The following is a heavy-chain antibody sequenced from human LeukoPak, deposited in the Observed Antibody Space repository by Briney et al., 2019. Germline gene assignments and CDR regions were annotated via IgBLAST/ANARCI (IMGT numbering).Heavy chain of an antibody. CDR2: INPNSGGT. J-gene: IGHJ6*02. V-gene: IGHV1-2*06. CDR1: GYTFTGYY. CDR3: ARDLMGALYYYGMDV. Sequence: ASVKVSCKASGYTFTGYYMRWVRQAPGQGLEWMGRINPNSGGTNYAQKFQGRVTMTRDTSISTAYMELSRLRSDDTAVYYCARDLMGALYYYGMDVWGQGTTVTVSS. D-gene: IGHD1-26*01.